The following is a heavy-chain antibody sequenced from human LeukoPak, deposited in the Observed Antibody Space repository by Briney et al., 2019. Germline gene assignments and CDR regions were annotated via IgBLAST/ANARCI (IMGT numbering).Heavy chain of an antibody. CDR2: IIPILGIA. Sequence: SVKVSCKASGGTFSSYAISWVRQAPGQGLEWMGRIIPILGIANYAQKFQDRVTITADKSTSTAYMELSSLRSEDTAVYYCARQAGYCSSTSCYETDPFDYWGQGTLVTVSS. V-gene: IGHV1-69*04. J-gene: IGHJ4*02. CDR1: GGTFSSYA. D-gene: IGHD2-2*01. CDR3: ARQAGYCSSTSCYETDPFDY.